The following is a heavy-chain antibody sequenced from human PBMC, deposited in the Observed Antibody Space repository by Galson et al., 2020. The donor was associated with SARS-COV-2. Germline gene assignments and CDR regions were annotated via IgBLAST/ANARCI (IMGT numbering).Heavy chain of an antibody. CDR3: ARGDYGSGRLEYFQH. CDR2: ISAYNGNT. Sequence: ASVKVSCKASGYTFTSYGISWVRQAPGQGLEWMGWISAYNGNTNYAQKLQGRVTMTTDTSTSTAYMELRSLRSDDTAVYYCARGDYGSGRLEYFQHWGQGTLVTVSS. D-gene: IGHD3-10*01. V-gene: IGHV1-18*01. J-gene: IGHJ1*01. CDR1: GYTFTSYG.